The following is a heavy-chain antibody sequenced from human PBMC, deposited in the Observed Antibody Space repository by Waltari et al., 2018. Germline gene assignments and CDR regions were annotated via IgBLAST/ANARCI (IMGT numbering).Heavy chain of an antibody. J-gene: IGHJ4*02. D-gene: IGHD2-15*01. CDR3: AKDGRSTPLLRDY. CDR1: GFTFSSYA. V-gene: IGHV3-23*04. CDR2: ISGSDGST. Sequence: EVQLVESGGGLVQPGGSLRLSCAASGFTFSSYAMSWVRQAPGKGMEWVAAISGSDGSTYYADSGKGRFTISRDNSKNTLYLQMNSLRAEDTAVYYCAKDGRSTPLLRDYWGQGTLVTVSS.